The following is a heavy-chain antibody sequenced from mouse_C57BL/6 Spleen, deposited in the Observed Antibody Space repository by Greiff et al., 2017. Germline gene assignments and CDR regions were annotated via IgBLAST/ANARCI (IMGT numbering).Heavy chain of an antibody. D-gene: IGHD2-10*01. CDR2: INPSTGGT. Sequence: VQLKESGPELVKPGASVKISCKASGYSFTGYYMNWVKQSPEKSLEWIGEINPSTGGTTYNQKFKAKATLTVDKSSSTAYMQLKSLTSEDSAVYYCARVGLAYSPFAYWGQGTLVTVSA. V-gene: IGHV1-42*01. J-gene: IGHJ3*01. CDR3: ARVGLAYSPFAY. CDR1: GYSFTGYY.